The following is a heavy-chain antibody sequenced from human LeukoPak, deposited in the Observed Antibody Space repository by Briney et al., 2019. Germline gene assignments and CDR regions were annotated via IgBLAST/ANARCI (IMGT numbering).Heavy chain of an antibody. CDR3: ARRSQRAQFGGFDY. J-gene: IGHJ4*02. CDR1: GHSISSGYY. V-gene: IGHV4-38-2*01. Sequence: PSETLSLTCAVSGHSISSGYYWGWIRQPPGKGLEWIASIYHSGSTYYNPSLKSRITISVDTSKNQFSLKLSSVTAADTAIYYCARRSQRAQFGGFDYWGQGTLVTVSS. D-gene: IGHD3-10*01. CDR2: IYHSGST.